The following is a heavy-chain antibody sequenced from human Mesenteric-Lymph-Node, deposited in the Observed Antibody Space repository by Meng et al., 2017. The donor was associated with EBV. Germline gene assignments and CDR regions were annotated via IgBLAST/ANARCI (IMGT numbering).Heavy chain of an antibody. CDR3: ARGGVLSYYALDY. Sequence: GQLQQWGGGLWKPSETLSLTCVGYGGSFSGYYWSWIRQPPGKGLEWIGEINHSGSTNYNPSLKSRVTISVDTSKNQFSLKLSSVTAADTAVYYCARGGVLSYYALDYWGQGTLVTVSS. V-gene: IGHV4-34*01. D-gene: IGHD1-26*01. CDR2: INHSGST. J-gene: IGHJ4*02. CDR1: GGSFSGYY.